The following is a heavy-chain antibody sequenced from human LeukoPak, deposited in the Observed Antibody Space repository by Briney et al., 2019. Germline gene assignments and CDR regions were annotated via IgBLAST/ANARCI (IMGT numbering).Heavy chain of an antibody. CDR3: ARVASSGIVGTTKGFDY. CDR1: GFTFSNHA. J-gene: IGHJ4*02. Sequence: GRSLRLSCAASGFTFSNHAMHWVRQAPGKGLGWVAVISYDGSNKKYADSVKGRFTISRDNAKNTVYLQMNSLRTEDTAVYYCARVASSGIVGTTKGFDYWGQGTLVTVSS. D-gene: IGHD1-26*01. CDR2: ISYDGSNK. V-gene: IGHV3-30-3*01.